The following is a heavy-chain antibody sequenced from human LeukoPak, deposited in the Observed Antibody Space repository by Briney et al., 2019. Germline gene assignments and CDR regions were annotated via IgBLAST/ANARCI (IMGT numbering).Heavy chain of an antibody. D-gene: IGHD3-10*01. Sequence: SETLSLTCAVYGGSFSGYYWGWIRQPPGKGLEWIGEINHSGSTNYNPSLKSRVTISVDTSKNQFSLKLSSVTAADTAVYYCARRAWYYYGSGLDYWGQGTLVTVSS. CDR3: ARRAWYYYGSGLDY. V-gene: IGHV4-34*01. CDR1: GGSFSGYY. J-gene: IGHJ4*02. CDR2: INHSGST.